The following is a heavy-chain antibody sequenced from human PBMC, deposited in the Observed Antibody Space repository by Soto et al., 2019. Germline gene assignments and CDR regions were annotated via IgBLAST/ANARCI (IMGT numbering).Heavy chain of an antibody. CDR1: GYTFTSYD. V-gene: IGHV1-8*01. Sequence: QVQLVQSGAEVKKPGASVKVSCKASGYTFTSYDINWVRQATGQGLEWMGWMNPNSGNTAYAQKFQGRVTMTRNTPIGRPSLGLSTLRSEDTAVYYGARARPGGGGNWFDPWGQGTLVTVSS. D-gene: IGHD3-10*01. CDR3: ARARPGGGGNWFDP. J-gene: IGHJ5*02. CDR2: MNPNSGNT.